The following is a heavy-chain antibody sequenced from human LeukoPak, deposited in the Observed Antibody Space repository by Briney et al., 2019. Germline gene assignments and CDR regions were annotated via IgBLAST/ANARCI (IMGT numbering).Heavy chain of an antibody. CDR3: AREGTTHAGVDQ. D-gene: IGHD1-14*01. Sequence: SETLSLTCTVSGVSISTYYWSWIRQPPGKGLEWLGYIYSSGSTYYNPSLKSRVTISVDTSKKQFSLKLSSLTAADTAVYYCAREGTTHAGVDQWGQGTLVTVSS. CDR2: IYSSGST. V-gene: IGHV4-59*01. CDR1: GVSISTYY. J-gene: IGHJ4*02.